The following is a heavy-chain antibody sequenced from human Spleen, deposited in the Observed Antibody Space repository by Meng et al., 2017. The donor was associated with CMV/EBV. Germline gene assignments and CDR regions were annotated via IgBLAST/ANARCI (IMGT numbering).Heavy chain of an antibody. D-gene: IGHD6-13*01. CDR1: GFTVSSNY. J-gene: IGHJ4*02. CDR2: IYSGGST. Sequence: GESLKISCTASGFTVSSNYMAWVRQAPGKGLEWVSIIYSGGSTYYADSVNGRFTISRDNSKNTLYLQMTSLRAEDTAVYYCAKAVYGSSSEGYWGQGTLVTVSS. CDR3: AKAVYGSSSEGY. V-gene: IGHV3-66*02.